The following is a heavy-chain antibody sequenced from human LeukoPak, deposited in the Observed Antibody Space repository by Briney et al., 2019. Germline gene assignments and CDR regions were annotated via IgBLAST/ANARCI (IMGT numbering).Heavy chain of an antibody. CDR2: SRGSGSST. Sequence: GGPLRLFCAASGFAFSCYAMSWLRQAPGKGLVWVSSSRGSGSSTHYADSVKHCFTISRDHSNNTMHLQMNSLRAEDTAVYYCANEDADLPDYWGQGILVTVSS. J-gene: IGHJ4*02. D-gene: IGHD3/OR15-3a*01. CDR1: GFAFSCYA. V-gene: IGHV3-23*01. CDR3: ANEDADLPDY.